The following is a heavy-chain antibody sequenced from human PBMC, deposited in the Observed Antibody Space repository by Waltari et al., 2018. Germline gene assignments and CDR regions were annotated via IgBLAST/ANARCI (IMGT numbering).Heavy chain of an antibody. D-gene: IGHD4-17*01. V-gene: IGHV4-61*09. CDR1: GGSISSGSYY. CDR2: IFTSGST. Sequence: QVQLQESGPGLVKPSQTLSLTCTVSGGSISSGSYYWSWIRQPAGKGLEWIGYIFTSGSTNYIPSLTSLVTISVDTAKSQFSLKLSSVTAADTAVYYCARAKNGDYYFDYWGQGTLVTVS. J-gene: IGHJ4*02. CDR3: ARAKNGDYYFDY.